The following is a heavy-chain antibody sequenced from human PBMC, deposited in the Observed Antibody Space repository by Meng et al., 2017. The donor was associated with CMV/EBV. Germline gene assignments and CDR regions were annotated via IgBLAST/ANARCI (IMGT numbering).Heavy chain of an antibody. CDR1: GFTFSDYY. V-gene: IGHV3-11*04. Sequence: GGSLRLSCAASGFTFSDYYVSWIRQAPGKGLEWVSYISSSGSTIYYADSVKGRFTISRDNAKNSLYLQMNSLRAEDTAVYYCARVAFLPPYCGGDCSAHYYFDYWGQGTLVTVSS. D-gene: IGHD2-21*01. CDR3: ARVAFLPPYCGGDCSAHYYFDY. J-gene: IGHJ4*02. CDR2: ISSSGSTI.